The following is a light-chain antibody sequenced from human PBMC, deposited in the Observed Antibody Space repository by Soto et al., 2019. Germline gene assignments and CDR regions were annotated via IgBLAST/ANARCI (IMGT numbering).Light chain of an antibody. J-gene: IGKJ4*01. V-gene: IGKV3D-15*01. CDR2: DAS. Sequence: EIVMTQSPATLSVSPGDIATLSCRATQSVDNDLAWYQQKPGQPPRLLIYDASTSATGIPARFSASQSGTEFTLTISSLLSEDFAVYAGQQYNNWPLTFGGGNKVEIK. CDR1: QSVDND. CDR3: QQYNNWPLT.